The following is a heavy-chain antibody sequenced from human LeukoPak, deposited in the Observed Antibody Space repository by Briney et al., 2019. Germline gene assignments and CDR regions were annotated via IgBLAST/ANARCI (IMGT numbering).Heavy chain of an antibody. D-gene: IGHD6-19*01. J-gene: IGHJ5*02. V-gene: IGHV3-11*01. CDR1: GFTFSDYY. CDR3: ARSLYSSGGPSREPNWFDP. CDR2: ISSSGRTI. Sequence: GGSLRLSCPASGFTFSDYYMSSISQAPGKGLEWVSYISSSGRTIYYADCVKGPFTISRDNAKNSLYLQINSLRGEDTAVYYCARSLYSSGGPSREPNWFDPWGQGTLVTVSS.